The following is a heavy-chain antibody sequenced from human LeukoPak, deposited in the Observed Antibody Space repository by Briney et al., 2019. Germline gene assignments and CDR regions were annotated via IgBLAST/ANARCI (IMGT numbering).Heavy chain of an antibody. CDR2: IYTSGST. CDR1: GGSISSYC. D-gene: IGHD2-2*01. CDR3: ASTRPKQYCSSTSCYPSNWFDP. Sequence: PSEALSLTCTVSGGSISSYCWSWIRQPPGKGLEWIGRIYTSGSTNYNPSLKSRVTMSVDTSKNQFSLKLSSVTAADTAVYYCASTRPKQYCSSTSCYPSNWFDPWGQGTLVTVSS. V-gene: IGHV4-4*07. J-gene: IGHJ5*02.